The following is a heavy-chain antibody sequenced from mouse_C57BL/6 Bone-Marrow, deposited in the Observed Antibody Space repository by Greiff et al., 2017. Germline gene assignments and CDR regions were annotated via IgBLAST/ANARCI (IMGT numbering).Heavy chain of an antibody. D-gene: IGHD1-1*01. CDR1: GYSFTGYY. CDR2: INPSTGGT. V-gene: IGHV1-42*01. Sequence: EVQLQQSGPELVKPGASVKISCKASGYSFTGYYMNWVKQSPEKSLEWIGEINPSTGGTTYNQKFKAKATLTVDKSSSTAYMQLKSLTSEDSAVYYCVDYYGSSHWYFDVWGTGTTVTVSS. J-gene: IGHJ1*03. CDR3: VDYYGSSHWYFDV.